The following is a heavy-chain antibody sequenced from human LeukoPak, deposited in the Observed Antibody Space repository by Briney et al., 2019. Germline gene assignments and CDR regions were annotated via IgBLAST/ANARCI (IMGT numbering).Heavy chain of an antibody. J-gene: IGHJ2*01. V-gene: IGHV3-74*01. CDR1: GFTFSSYW. CDR3: AKDAAIAARPYWYFDL. CDR2: IASDGSST. Sequence: GGSLRLSCAASGFTFSSYWMNWVRQAPGKGLVWVSRIASDGSSTTYADSVKGRFTISRDNSKNTLYLQMNSLGAEDTAVYYCAKDAAIAARPYWYFDLWGRGTLVTVSS. D-gene: IGHD6-6*01.